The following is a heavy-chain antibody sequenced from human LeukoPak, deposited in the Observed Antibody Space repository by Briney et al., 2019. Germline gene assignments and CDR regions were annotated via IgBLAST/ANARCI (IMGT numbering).Heavy chain of an antibody. CDR2: ISKSGDNT. V-gene: IGHV3-23*01. J-gene: IGHJ4*02. Sequence: PGGSLRLSCAASGFTFYIYAMSWVRQAPGKGLEWISGISKSGDNTQYADSVKGRFTISRDNSKNTLYLQMNSLRAEDTAIYYCAQPQWALRGLTDHWGQGTPVTVSS. CDR1: GFTFYIYA. CDR3: AQPQWALRGLTDH. D-gene: IGHD1-26*01.